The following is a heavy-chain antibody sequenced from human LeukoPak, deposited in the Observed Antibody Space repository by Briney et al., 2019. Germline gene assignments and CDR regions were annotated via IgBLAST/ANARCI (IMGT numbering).Heavy chain of an antibody. V-gene: IGHV1-2*02. D-gene: IGHD6-19*01. Sequence: ASLKVSCKASGYTFTGYYIHWVRQAPGQGLEWMGWINPYSGATNYVQKFQGRVTMTRDTSISTAYMELSRLRSDDTSVYYCARSPGIAVAGTVDYYYYGMDVWGQGTTVTVSS. CDR2: INPYSGAT. J-gene: IGHJ6*02. CDR3: ARSPGIAVAGTVDYYYYGMDV. CDR1: GYTFTGYY.